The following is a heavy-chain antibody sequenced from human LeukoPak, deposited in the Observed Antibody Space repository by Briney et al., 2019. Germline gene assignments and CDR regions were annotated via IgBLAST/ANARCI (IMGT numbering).Heavy chain of an antibody. D-gene: IGHD3-10*01. CDR3: ARGDLFLKSPYY. CDR2: ISSSSSTI. CDR1: GFTLSTYS. Sequence: GGSLRLFCAASGFTLSTYSMNWVRQAPGKGLEWVSYISSSSSTIYYADSVKGRFTISRDNAKNSLYLQMNSLRAEDTAVYYCARGDLFLKSPYYWGQGTLVTVSS. V-gene: IGHV3-48*01. J-gene: IGHJ4*02.